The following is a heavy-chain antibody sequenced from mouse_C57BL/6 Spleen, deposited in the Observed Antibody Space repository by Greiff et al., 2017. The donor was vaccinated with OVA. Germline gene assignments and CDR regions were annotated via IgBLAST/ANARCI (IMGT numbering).Heavy chain of an antibody. V-gene: IGHV5-9*01. Sequence: EVHLVESGGGLVKPGGSLKLSCAASGFTFSSYTMSWVRQTPEKRLEWVATISGGGGNTYYPDSVKGRFTISRDNAKNTLYLQMSSLRSEDTALYYCARNSNYWYFDVWGTGTTVTVSS. D-gene: IGHD2-5*01. CDR1: GFTFSSYT. CDR3: ARNSNYWYFDV. J-gene: IGHJ1*03. CDR2: ISGGGGNT.